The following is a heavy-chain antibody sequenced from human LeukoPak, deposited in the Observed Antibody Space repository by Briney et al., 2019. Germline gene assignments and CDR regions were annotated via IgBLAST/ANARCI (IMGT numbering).Heavy chain of an antibody. CDR1: GYIFTGYY. J-gene: IGHJ4*02. D-gene: IGHD6-6*01. CDR3: ARAAVAIAAADY. CDR2: INPNSGGT. V-gene: IGHV1-2*02. Sequence: ASVKVSCKPSGYIFTGYYLYWVRQAPGQGLEWMGWINPNSGGTNYAQKLQGRVTMTTDTSTSTAYMELRSLRSDDTAVYYCARAAVAIAAADYWGQGTLVTVSS.